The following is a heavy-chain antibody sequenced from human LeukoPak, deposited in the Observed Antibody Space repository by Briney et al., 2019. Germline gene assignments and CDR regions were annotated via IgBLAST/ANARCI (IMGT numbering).Heavy chain of an antibody. D-gene: IGHD5-12*01. Sequence: PGRSLRVSCAASGFTFSSYAMSWVRQAPGKGLEWVSAMSGSSGSTYYADSVKGRFTISRDNSKNTLYLQMNSLRAEDSALYYCAKVRVGTSDCFDYWGQGTLVTVSS. CDR3: AKVRVGTSDCFDY. CDR2: MSGSSGST. V-gene: IGHV3-23*01. J-gene: IGHJ4*02. CDR1: GFTFSSYA.